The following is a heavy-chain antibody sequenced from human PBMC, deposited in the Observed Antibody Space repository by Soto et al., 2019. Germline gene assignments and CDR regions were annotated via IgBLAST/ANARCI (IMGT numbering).Heavy chain of an antibody. CDR2: IYYSVST. CDR3: TRHSTDLSWED. D-gene: IGHD1-26*01. J-gene: IGHJ6*02. V-gene: IGHV4-39*01. CDR1: GGSISSSNYY. Sequence: SETLSLTCTVSGGSISSSNYYWAWIRQSPGKGLEWIASIYYSVSTYYNPSFKSRVTISADTSKNQFSLKLSFVTAADTATYYCTRHSTDLSWEDWGQGATVTV.